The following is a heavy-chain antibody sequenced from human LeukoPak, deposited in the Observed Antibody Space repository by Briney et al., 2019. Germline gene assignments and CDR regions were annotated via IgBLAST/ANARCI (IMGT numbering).Heavy chain of an antibody. J-gene: IGHJ4*02. Sequence: SETLSLTCTVSGGSISSYYWSWIRQPPGKGLEWIGYIYYSGSTNYNPSLKSRVTISVDTSKNQFSLKLSSVTAADTAVYYCARVLRAASWRSYDYWGQGSLVTVSS. CDR3: ARVLRAASWRSYDY. CDR1: GGSISSYY. V-gene: IGHV4-59*01. CDR2: IYYSGST. D-gene: IGHD5-18*01.